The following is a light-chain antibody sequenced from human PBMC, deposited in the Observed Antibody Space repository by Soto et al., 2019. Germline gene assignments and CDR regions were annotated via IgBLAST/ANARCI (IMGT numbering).Light chain of an antibody. CDR1: QSVSSNY. J-gene: IGKJ5*01. Sequence: DIVLTQSPGTLSLSPGERATLSCRASQSVSSNYLAWYQQKPGQAPRLLIYGASSRATGIPDRFSGSGSGTDFTLTIGRLEPEDLALYYCQQYGSSPVTFGQGTRLEIK. V-gene: IGKV3-20*01. CDR2: GAS. CDR3: QQYGSSPVT.